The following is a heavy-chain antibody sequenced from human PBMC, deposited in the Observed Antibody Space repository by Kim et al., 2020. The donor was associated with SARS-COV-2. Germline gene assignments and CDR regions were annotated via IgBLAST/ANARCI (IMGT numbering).Heavy chain of an antibody. J-gene: IGHJ3*02. CDR3: AREGDAFDI. Sequence: GGSLRLSCVASGFTFGSHYISWVRQAPGKGLEWVANIKQDGSDKYYVDSVKGRFTISRDNAKKSMYLQMNSLRAEDTAVYYCAREGDAFDIWGQGTMVTVS. CDR2: IKQDGSDK. CDR1: GFTFGSHY. V-gene: IGHV3-7*01.